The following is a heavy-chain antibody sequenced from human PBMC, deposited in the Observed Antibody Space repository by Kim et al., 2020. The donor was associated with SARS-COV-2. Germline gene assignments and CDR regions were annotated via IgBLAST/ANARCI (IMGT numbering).Heavy chain of an antibody. CDR3: ARGPTIAAGGTWYFDL. V-gene: IGHV4-34*01. Sequence: SETLSLTCAVYGGSFSDYYCSWIRQPPGKGLEWIGEINHSGSTNYNPSFKSRVTISVDTPKNQFSLKVNSVTDADRAEYYCARGPTIAAGGTWYFDLWGRGTLVTVSS. CDR2: INHSGST. CDR1: GGSFSDYY. J-gene: IGHJ2*01. D-gene: IGHD6-13*01.